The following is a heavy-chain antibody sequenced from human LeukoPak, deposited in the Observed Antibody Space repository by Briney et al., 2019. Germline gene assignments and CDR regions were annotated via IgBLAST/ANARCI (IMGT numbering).Heavy chain of an antibody. J-gene: IGHJ6*03. CDR3: ARLPAAIPDRFYNMDV. CDR1: GFTFSNYA. CDR2: NSGSGGST. Sequence: PGGSLRLSCAASGFTFSNYAMSWVRQAPGKGLDGVSANSGSGGSTDYADSVKGRFTISRNNSKNTLYLQMNSLRAEDTAVYYCARLPAAIPDRFYNMDVWGKGTTVAVSS. V-gene: IGHV3-23*01. D-gene: IGHD2-2*02.